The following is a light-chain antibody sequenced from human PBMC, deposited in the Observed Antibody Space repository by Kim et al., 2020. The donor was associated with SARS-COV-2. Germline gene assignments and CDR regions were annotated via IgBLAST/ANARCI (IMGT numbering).Light chain of an antibody. CDR1: QSVGSY. CDR2: DAS. Sequence: SPVERATLSCRASQSVGSYLAWYQQKPGQAPRLLIYDASNRATGIPARFSGSGSGTDFALTISSLEPEDFAVYYCQQRSNWPRGTFGPGTKVDIK. CDR3: QQRSNWPRGT. J-gene: IGKJ3*01. V-gene: IGKV3-11*01.